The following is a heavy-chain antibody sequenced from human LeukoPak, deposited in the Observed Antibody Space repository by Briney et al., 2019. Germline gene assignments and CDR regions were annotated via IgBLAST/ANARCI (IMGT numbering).Heavy chain of an antibody. V-gene: IGHV3-30*18. D-gene: IGHD6-19*01. CDR3: AKGQWLATVPYYYYGMDV. J-gene: IGHJ6*02. CDR1: GFIFSSYG. CDR2: ISYDGSNK. Sequence: GGSLRLSCAASGFIFSSYGMYWVRQAPGKGLEWVAVISYDGSNKYYGDSVKGRFTISRDNSKNTMYLQMNSLRAEDTAVYYCAKGQWLATVPYYYYGMDVWGQGTTVTVSS.